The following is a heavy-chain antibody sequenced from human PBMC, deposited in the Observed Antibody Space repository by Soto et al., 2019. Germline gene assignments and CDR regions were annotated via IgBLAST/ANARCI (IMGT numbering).Heavy chain of an antibody. CDR3: ARPIWSGLYEAGPIEY. J-gene: IGHJ4*02. CDR1: GFTFSRYW. V-gene: IGHV3-7*03. D-gene: IGHD3-3*01. CDR2: IKEDGSEK. Sequence: HPGGSLRLSLAASGFTFSRYWMRWVRQSPGKGLEWVANIKEDGSEKYYVDSVKGRFTISRDNAKNSLYLQMNSLRAEDTAVYYCARPIWSGLYEAGPIEYWGQGTMVTVSS.